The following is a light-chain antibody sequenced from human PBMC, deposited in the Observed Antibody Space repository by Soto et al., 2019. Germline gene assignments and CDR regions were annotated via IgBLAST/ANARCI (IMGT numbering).Light chain of an antibody. CDR3: QQYNKWPPYT. CDR2: GAS. J-gene: IGKJ2*01. Sequence: IVMTQSPATLSVSRGERATLSCRASQSVTSNLAWYQQKPGQAPRLLIYGASTRATGIPVRFSGSGSGTEFTLTISSLQSEDFAVYYCQQYNKWPPYTFGQGTKVDIK. V-gene: IGKV3-15*01. CDR1: QSVTSN.